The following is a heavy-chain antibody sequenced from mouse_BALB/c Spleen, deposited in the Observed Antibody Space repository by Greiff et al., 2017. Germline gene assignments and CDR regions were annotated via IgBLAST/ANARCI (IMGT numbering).Heavy chain of an antibody. CDR3: ARDFYDGYYGAMDY. V-gene: IGHV5-17*02. D-gene: IGHD2-3*01. Sequence: EVKLVESGGGLVKPGGSLKLSCAASGFTFSSFGMHWVRQAPEKGLEWVAYISSGSSTIYYADTVKGRFTISRDNPKNTLFLQMTSLRSEDTAMYYCARDFYDGYYGAMDYWGQGTSVTVSS. CDR1: GFTFSSFG. J-gene: IGHJ4*01. CDR2: ISSGSSTI.